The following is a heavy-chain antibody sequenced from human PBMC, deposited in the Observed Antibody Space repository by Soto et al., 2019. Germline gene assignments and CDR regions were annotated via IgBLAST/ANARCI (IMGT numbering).Heavy chain of an antibody. CDR3: AKDLGIQLWSFDY. CDR1: GFTFSSYG. CDR2: ISYDGNNK. Sequence: QVQLVESGGGVVQPGRSLRLSCAASGFTFSSYGMHWVRQAPGKGLEGVAVISYDGNNKYYADSVKGRFTISRDNSKNTLYLQMNSLRAEDTAVYYCAKDLGIQLWSFDYWVQGTLVTVSS. D-gene: IGHD5-18*01. V-gene: IGHV3-30*18. J-gene: IGHJ4*02.